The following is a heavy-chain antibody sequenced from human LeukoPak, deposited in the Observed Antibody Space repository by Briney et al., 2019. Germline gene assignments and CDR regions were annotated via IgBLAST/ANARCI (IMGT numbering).Heavy chain of an antibody. V-gene: IGHV3-30*01. CDR1: GFTFSSYA. CDR2: ISYDGSNK. Sequence: GGSLRLSCAASGFTFSSYAMHWVRQAPGKGLEWVAVISYDGSNKYYADSVKGRFTISRDNSKNTLYLQMNSLRAEDTAVYYCARDPHADSTGSYYYYMDVWGKGTTVTVSS. D-gene: IGHD1-1*01. CDR3: ARDPHADSTGSYYYYMDV. J-gene: IGHJ6*03.